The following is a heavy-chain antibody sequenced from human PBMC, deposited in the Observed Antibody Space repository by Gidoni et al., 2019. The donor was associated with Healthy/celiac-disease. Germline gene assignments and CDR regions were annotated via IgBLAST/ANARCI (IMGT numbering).Heavy chain of an antibody. CDR1: GGSFRGYY. D-gene: IGHD5-18*01. Sequence: QVQLQQWGAGLLKPSETLSLTCAVYGGSFRGYYWSWIRQPTGKGPEWIGEINPSGSTNYNPSLKSRVTISVDTSKNQFSLKLSSVTAADTAVYYCARASSRGYSYGVFDYWGQGTLVTVSS. CDR3: ARASSRGYSYGVFDY. CDR2: INPSGST. V-gene: IGHV4-34*01. J-gene: IGHJ4*02.